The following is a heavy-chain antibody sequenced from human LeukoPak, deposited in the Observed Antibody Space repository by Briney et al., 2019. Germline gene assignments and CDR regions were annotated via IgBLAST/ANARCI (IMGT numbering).Heavy chain of an antibody. J-gene: IGHJ6*03. CDR1: GYTFTSCG. Sequence: ASVKVSCKASGYTFTSCGISWVRQAPGQGLEWMGWVSAYNGNTNYAQKLQGRVTMTTDTSTSTAYMELRSLRSDDTAVYYCARAGHIVVVLTSYYMDVWGKGTTVTVSS. V-gene: IGHV1-18*01. D-gene: IGHD2-2*01. CDR3: ARAGHIVVVLTSYYMDV. CDR2: VSAYNGNT.